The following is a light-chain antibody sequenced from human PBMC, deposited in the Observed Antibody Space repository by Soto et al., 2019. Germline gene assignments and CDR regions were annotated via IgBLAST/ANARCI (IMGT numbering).Light chain of an antibody. CDR3: QQYGSSPSIT. CDR1: QSVSSSY. V-gene: IGKV3-20*01. CDR2: GAS. Sequence: EVVLTQSPGTLSLSPGERATLSCRASQSVSSSYLAWYQQKPGQAPRLLIYGASSRATGIPDRFRGRGSGTGFTHTISRLEPEEFTVYYCQQYGSSPSITFGQGTRLEIK. J-gene: IGKJ5*01.